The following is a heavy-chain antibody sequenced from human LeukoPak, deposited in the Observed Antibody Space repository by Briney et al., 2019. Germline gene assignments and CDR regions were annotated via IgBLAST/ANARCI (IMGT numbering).Heavy chain of an antibody. CDR1: GGSISSSTYY. D-gene: IGHD6-19*01. V-gene: IGHV4-39*07. CDR2: LYYSGST. J-gene: IGHJ6*03. CDR3: ARRGYSSGWYVPGNYYYYYYMDV. Sequence: PSETLSLTCTVSGGSISSSTYYWGWIRQPPGKGLEWIGSLYYSGSTYYNPSLKSRVTISVDTSKNQFSLKLSSVTAADTAVYYCARRGYSSGWYVPGNYYYYYYMDVWGKGTTVTISS.